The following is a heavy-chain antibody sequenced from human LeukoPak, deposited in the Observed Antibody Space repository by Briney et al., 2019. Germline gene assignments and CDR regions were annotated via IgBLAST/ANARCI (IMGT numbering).Heavy chain of an antibody. V-gene: IGHV3-49*03. CDR2: IRSKAYGGTT. CDR3: TRNVVVNAMLLVAFDI. Sequence: PGRSLRLSCTASGFTFGDYAMSWFRQAPGKGLEWVGFIRSKAYGGTTEYAASVKGRFTISRDDSKSIAYLQMNSLKTEDTAVYYCTRNVVVNAMLLVAFDIWGQGTKVNVS. CDR1: GFTFGDYA. J-gene: IGHJ3*02. D-gene: IGHD2-21*01.